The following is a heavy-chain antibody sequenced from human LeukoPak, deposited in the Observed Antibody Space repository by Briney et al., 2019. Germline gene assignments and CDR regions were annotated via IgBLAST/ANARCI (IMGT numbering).Heavy chain of an antibody. V-gene: IGHV3-23*01. CDR1: GFTFSNYW. CDR3: ASRSGHWDF. Sequence: GGSLRLSCAASGFTFSNYWMSWVRQAPGKGLEWVSAISGSATSTYHADSVKGRFAISTDNSKNTVYLQMNTLTVDDTALYYCASRSGHWDFWGPGTLVTVSS. J-gene: IGHJ4*02. D-gene: IGHD2-15*01. CDR2: ISGSATST.